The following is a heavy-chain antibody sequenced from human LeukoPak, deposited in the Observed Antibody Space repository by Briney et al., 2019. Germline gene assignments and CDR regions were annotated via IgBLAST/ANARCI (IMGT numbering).Heavy chain of an antibody. CDR1: GFTFSTYA. V-gene: IGHV3-30*04. D-gene: IGHD3-22*01. CDR2: ISYDGSNK. CDR3: ARVGIVLVTGSNWVDP. Sequence: GRSLRLSCVASGFTFSTYAMHWVRQAPGKGLEWVALISYDGSNKDYADSVKGRFTISRDNSKNTLYLQMNSLRAEDTAVFYCARVGIVLVTGSNWVDPWGQGTLVTVSS. J-gene: IGHJ5*02.